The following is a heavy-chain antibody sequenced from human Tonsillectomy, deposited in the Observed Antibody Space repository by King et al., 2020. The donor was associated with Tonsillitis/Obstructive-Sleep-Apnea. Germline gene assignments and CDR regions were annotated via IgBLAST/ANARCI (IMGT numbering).Heavy chain of an antibody. V-gene: IGHV3-33*01. J-gene: IGHJ4*02. CDR2: IWYDGSNK. Sequence: VQLVESGGGVVQPGRSLRLSCAASGFTFSSYGMHWVRQAPGKGLEWVAVIWYDGSNKYYADSVKGRFTISRDNSKNTLYLQMNSLRAEDTAVYYCARATYGYGLYYFDYWGQGTLVTVSS. D-gene: IGHD5-18*01. CDR1: GFTFSSYG. CDR3: ARATYGYGLYYFDY.